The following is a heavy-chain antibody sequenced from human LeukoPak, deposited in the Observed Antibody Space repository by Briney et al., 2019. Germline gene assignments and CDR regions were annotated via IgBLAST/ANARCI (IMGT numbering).Heavy chain of an antibody. Sequence: SETLSLTCAVYGGSFSSYYWSWIRQPPGKGLEWIGYIYYSGSTNYNPSLKSRVTISVDTSKNQFSLKLSSVTAADTAVYYCARGCGSYISLCYWGQGTLVTVSS. D-gene: IGHD1-26*01. CDR2: IYYSGST. J-gene: IGHJ4*02. CDR1: GGSFSSYY. V-gene: IGHV4-59*01. CDR3: ARGCGSYISLCY.